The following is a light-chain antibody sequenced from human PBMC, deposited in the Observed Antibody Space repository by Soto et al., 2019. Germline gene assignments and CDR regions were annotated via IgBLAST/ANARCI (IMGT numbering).Light chain of an antibody. Sequence: EIVMTQSPDILSVSPGERASLSCRASQSVSSNLAWYQQKPGQAPRLLIYGASTRATGIPARFSGSGSGTAFTLTIRSLQSEDFAVYYCQQYNNWPPITFGQGTRLEIK. CDR2: GAS. CDR3: QQYNNWPPIT. V-gene: IGKV3-15*01. J-gene: IGKJ5*01. CDR1: QSVSSN.